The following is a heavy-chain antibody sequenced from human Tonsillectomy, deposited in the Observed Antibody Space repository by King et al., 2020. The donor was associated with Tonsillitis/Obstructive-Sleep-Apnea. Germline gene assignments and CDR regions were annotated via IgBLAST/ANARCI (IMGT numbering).Heavy chain of an antibody. Sequence: VQLQESGPGLVKPSETLSLTCTVSGGSISSYYWSWIRQPPGKGLEWIGYIYYSGSTNYNPSLKSRVTISVDTSKNQFSLKLSSVTAADTAVYYCARIPLRYCSGGSCYSWAFDYWDQGTLVTVSS. CDR2: IYYSGST. CDR1: GGSISSYY. CDR3: ARIPLRYCSGGSCYSWAFDY. V-gene: IGHV4-59*01. J-gene: IGHJ4*02. D-gene: IGHD2-15*01.